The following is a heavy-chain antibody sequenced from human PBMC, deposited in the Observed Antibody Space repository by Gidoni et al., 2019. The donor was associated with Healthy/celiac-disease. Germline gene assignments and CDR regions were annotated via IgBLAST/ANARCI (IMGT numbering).Heavy chain of an antibody. Sequence: GGLVQPGGSLRLSCAASGFTFSSYEMNWVRQAPGKGLEWVSYISSSGSPIYYADSVKGRFTISRDNAKNSLYLQMNSLRAEDTAVYYCARDGRYSYGPPYYYYGMDVWGQGTTVTVSS. J-gene: IGHJ6*02. CDR2: ISSSGSPI. V-gene: IGHV3-48*03. CDR1: GFTFSSYE. D-gene: IGHD5-18*01. CDR3: ARDGRYSYGPPYYYYGMDV.